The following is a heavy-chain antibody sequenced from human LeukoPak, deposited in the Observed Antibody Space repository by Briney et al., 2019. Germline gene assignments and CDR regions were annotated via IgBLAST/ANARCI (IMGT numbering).Heavy chain of an antibody. V-gene: IGHV1-8*03. J-gene: IGHJ6*03. Sequence: GASVKVSCKASGYTFNGYLIHWVRQAPGQGLEWMGWMNPNSGNTGYAQKFQGRVTITRNTSISTAYMELSSLRSEDTAVYYCARLKGGGWYRDYYYYYMDVWGKGTTVTVSS. CDR1: GYTFNGYL. CDR3: ARLKGGGWYRDYYYYYMDV. D-gene: IGHD6-19*01. CDR2: MNPNSGNT.